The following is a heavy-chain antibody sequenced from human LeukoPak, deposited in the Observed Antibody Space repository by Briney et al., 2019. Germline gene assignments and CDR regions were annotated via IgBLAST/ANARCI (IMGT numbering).Heavy chain of an antibody. J-gene: IGHJ4*02. V-gene: IGHV4-34*01. CDR1: GGSFSGYY. D-gene: IGHD1-1*01. CDR3: ARGPLGRQPTTPFDY. Sequence: PSETLSLTCAVYGGSFSGYYWSWIRQPPGKGLEWIGEINHSGSTNYNPSLKSRVTISVDTSKNQFSLKLSSVTAADTAVYYCARGPLGRQPTTPFDYWGQGTLVTVSS. CDR2: INHSGST.